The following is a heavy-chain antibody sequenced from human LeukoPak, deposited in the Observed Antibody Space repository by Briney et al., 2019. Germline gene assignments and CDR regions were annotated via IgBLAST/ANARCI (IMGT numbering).Heavy chain of an antibody. CDR3: ARESVTMVRGAFDY. CDR2: IYHSGST. D-gene: IGHD3-10*01. J-gene: IGHJ4*02. Sequence: SETLSLTCTVSGGSISSYYWSWIRQPPGKGLEWIGYIYHSGSTYYNPSLKSRVTISVDRSKNQFSLKLSSVTAADTAVYYCARESVTMVRGAFDYWGQGALVTVSS. CDR1: GGSISSYY. V-gene: IGHV4-59*12.